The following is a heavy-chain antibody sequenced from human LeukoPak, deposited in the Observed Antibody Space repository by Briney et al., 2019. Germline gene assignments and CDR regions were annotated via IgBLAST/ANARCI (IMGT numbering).Heavy chain of an antibody. V-gene: IGHV5-51*01. CDR2: IYPGDSDT. D-gene: IGHD6-13*01. J-gene: IGHJ4*02. Sequence: GASLQICGEGSGSIVTSYWIGWVRPLRGKRLGGMGIIYPGDSDTRYRPSFQGQVTISADKSISTAYLQWSSLKASDTAMYYCARHGGLYSSPVDYWGQGTLVTVSS. CDR3: ARHGGLYSSPVDY. CDR1: GSIVTSYW.